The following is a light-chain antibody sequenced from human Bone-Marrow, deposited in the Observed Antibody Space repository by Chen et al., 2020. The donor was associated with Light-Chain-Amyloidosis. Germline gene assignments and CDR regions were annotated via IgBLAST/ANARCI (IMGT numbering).Light chain of an antibody. CDR3: QQYCTSPLA. CDR1: QTISSNY. CDR2: GSS. Sequence: EIVLTQSPGTLSLSPGEGANLSCRASQTISSNYLTWYQQKFGQAPRLLIYGSSSRATGIPDRFTGSGSGTDFTRTINRLEPEDYAMYYCQQYCTSPLAVGGGTKVEIK. J-gene: IGKJ4*01. V-gene: IGKV3-20*01.